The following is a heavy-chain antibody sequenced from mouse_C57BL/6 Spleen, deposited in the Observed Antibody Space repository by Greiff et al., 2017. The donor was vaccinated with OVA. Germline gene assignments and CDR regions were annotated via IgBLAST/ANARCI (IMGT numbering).Heavy chain of an antibody. J-gene: IGHJ4*01. Sequence: QVQLQQPGTELVKPGASVKLSCKASGYTFTSYWMHWVKPRPGQGLEWIGNINPSNGGPNYHEKFKSKATLTVDKSSSTAYMQTSSRTSVDSAGYDCARETDSQRRVAMDYWGQGTSVTVSS. V-gene: IGHV1-53*01. CDR3: ARETDSQRRVAMDY. CDR2: INPSNGGP. CDR1: GYTFTSYW. D-gene: IGHD3-2*01.